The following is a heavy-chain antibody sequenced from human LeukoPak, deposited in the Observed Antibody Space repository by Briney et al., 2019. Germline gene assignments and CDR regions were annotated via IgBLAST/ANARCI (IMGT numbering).Heavy chain of an antibody. J-gene: IGHJ3*02. CDR2: INSDGSST. CDR3: ARGVGLGETPRDAFDI. Sequence: GGSLRLSCAASGFTFSSYWMHWVRQAPGKGLVWVSRINSDGSSTSYADSVKGRFTISRDNAKNSLYLQMNSLRAEDTAVYYCARGVGLGETPRDAFDIWGQGTMVTVSS. D-gene: IGHD3-10*01. V-gene: IGHV3-74*01. CDR1: GFTFSSYW.